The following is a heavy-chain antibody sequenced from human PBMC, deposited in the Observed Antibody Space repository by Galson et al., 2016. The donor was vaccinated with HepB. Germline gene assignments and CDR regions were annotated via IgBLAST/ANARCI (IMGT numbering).Heavy chain of an antibody. CDR2: ISYIGGSP. CDR3: ARVGVAAAYDY. V-gene: IGHV4-59*01. Sequence: ETLSLTCTVSGGSIIRYYWSWIRQPPGKGLEWIGSISYIGGSPYYNPSLKSRLTISLHTSKNQFSLMLTSVTAADTAVYYCARVGVAAAYDYWGQGTLVTVSS. CDR1: GGSIIRYY. D-gene: IGHD6-13*01. J-gene: IGHJ4*02.